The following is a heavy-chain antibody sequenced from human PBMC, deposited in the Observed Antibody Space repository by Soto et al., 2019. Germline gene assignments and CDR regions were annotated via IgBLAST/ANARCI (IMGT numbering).Heavy chain of an antibody. CDR2: IYWDDDK. Sequence: QITLKESGPTLVKPTQTLTLTCTFSGFSLSTSGMGVGWIRQPPGKALEWLALIYWDDDKHYSPSLKSRVTITQDPSKNQVVLTMTNMDPVATATYSCARLRPDSAYHPPAYYFDYWGHGTLVTVSS. V-gene: IGHV2-5*02. CDR3: ARLRPDSAYHPPAYYFDY. CDR1: GFSLSTSGMG. D-gene: IGHD5-12*01. J-gene: IGHJ4*01.